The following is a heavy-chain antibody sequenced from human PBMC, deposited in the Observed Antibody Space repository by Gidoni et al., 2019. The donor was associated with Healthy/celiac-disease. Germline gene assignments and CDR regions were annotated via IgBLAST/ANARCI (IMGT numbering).Heavy chain of an antibody. CDR3: AKDLGDRGNFDY. CDR1: GFTFSSYA. CDR2: ISGSGGST. D-gene: IGHD2-21*02. V-gene: IGHV3-23*01. J-gene: IGHJ4*02. Sequence: EVQLLESVGGLVQPGGSLRLSFAASGFTFSSYAMSWVRQAPGKGLEWVSAISGSGGSTYYADSVKGRFTISRDNAKNTLYLQMNSLRAEDTAVYYCAKDLGDRGNFDYWGQGTLVTVSS.